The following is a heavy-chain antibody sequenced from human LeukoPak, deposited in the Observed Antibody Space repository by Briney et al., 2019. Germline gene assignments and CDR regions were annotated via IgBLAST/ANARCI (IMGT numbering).Heavy chain of an antibody. Sequence: ASVKVSCKASGYTFTSYGISWVRQAPGQGLERMGWISAYNGNTNYAQKLQGRVTMTTDTSTSTAYMELRSLRSDDTAVYYCAKGSDPFRWFGEFNVKLPRPIRHYYFDSWGQGTLVTVSS. CDR1: GYTFTSYG. J-gene: IGHJ4*02. CDR3: AKGSDPFRWFGEFNVKLPRPIRHYYFDS. CDR2: ISAYNGNT. V-gene: IGHV1-18*01. D-gene: IGHD3-10*01.